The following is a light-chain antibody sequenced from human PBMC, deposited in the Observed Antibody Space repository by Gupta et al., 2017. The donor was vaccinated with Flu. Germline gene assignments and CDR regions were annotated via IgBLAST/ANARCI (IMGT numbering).Light chain of an antibody. Sequence: DIQMTQSPSSLSTSIGDRVTITCRATQSISGYVSWYQQKPGKAPKLLIYDVYNLQSGVPPRFSGSGSGTDFTLTISSLQPEDFATYYCQQSVGVPFTLGGGTKVEIK. CDR1: QSISGY. J-gene: IGKJ4*01. V-gene: IGKV1-39*01. CDR2: DVY. CDR3: QQSVGVPFT.